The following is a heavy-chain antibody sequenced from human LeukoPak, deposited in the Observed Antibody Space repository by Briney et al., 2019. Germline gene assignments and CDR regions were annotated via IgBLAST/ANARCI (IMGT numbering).Heavy chain of an antibody. D-gene: IGHD3-22*01. J-gene: IGHJ2*01. CDR1: GFTFGTYW. CDR3: ARLSPVTMIVVSYWYFDL. V-gene: IGHV3-7*01. CDR2: IKQDGSET. Sequence: PGGSLRLSCAASGFTFGTYWMTWLRQAPGKGLEWVANIKQDGSETSYADSVKGRFTISRDNAKNSLSLQTNSLRVEDTAVYYCARLSPVTMIVVSYWYFDLWGRGTLVTVSS.